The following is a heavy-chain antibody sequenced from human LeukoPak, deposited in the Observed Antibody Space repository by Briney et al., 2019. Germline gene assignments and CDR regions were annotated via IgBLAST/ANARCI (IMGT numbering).Heavy chain of an antibody. CDR3: ADLGITMFGGV. J-gene: IGHJ6*04. Sequence: QTGGSLRLSCAASGFTFSSYEMNWVRQAPGKGLEWVSYISSSGSTIYYADSVKGRFTISRDNAKNSLYLQMNSLRAEDTAVYYCADLGITMFGGVWGKGTTVTISS. D-gene: IGHD3-10*02. V-gene: IGHV3-48*03. CDR1: GFTFSSYE. CDR2: ISSSGSTI.